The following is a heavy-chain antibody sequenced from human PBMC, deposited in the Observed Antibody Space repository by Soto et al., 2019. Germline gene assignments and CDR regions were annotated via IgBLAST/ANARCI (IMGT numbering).Heavy chain of an antibody. CDR1: GYRFTSSW. J-gene: IGHJ4*02. CDR2: IYPADSDT. V-gene: IGHV5-51*01. D-gene: IGHD6-6*01. CDR3: ATLAARFSSSLDF. Sequence: GESLKISCKGSGYRFTSSWIGWVRQMPGKGLEWMGIIYPADSDTRYSPSFQGQVTISADKSTSTAYLQWNSLKASDTAMYYCATLAARFSSSLDFWGKGTLVTVS.